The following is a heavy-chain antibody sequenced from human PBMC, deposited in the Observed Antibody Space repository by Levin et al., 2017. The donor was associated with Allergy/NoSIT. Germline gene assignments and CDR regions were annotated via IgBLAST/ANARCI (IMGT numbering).Heavy chain of an antibody. V-gene: IGHV3-53*01. D-gene: IGHD6-19*01. CDR2: IHSDGTT. J-gene: IGHJ4*02. CDR3: ARDRYSGWFYFDP. Sequence: ASVKVSCAASGLTVSSYYMSWVRQSPEKGLEWVSVIHSDGTTFYAESVKGRFTISRDNSKNTLYLQMNSLRVEDTAVYYCARDRYSGWFYFDPWGQGTLVTVSS. CDR1: GLTVSSYY.